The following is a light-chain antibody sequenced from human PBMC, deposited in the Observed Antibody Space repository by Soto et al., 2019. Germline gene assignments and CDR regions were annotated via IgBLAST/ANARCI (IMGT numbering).Light chain of an antibody. Sequence: EIVMTQSPATLSVSPGERATLSCRASQSVSSNLAWYQQKPGQAPRLLIYGASTTATGSPARFSGSGSGTEFTLTISSLQSEDFAIYYCQQYNKWPPLTFGGGTKVEI. CDR1: QSVSSN. CDR2: GAS. CDR3: QQYNKWPPLT. V-gene: IGKV3-15*01. J-gene: IGKJ4*01.